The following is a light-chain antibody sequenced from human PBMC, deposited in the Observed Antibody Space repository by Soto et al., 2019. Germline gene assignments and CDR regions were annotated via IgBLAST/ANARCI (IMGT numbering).Light chain of an antibody. V-gene: IGKV3D-20*01. CDR3: QQYSSSPYT. Sequence: EIVLTQSPATLSLSPGERATLSCGASQGVSSSYLAWYQQKPGLAPRLLMYDASSRATGIPDRFSGSGSGTDFTLTISRLEPEDFAVYYCQQYSSSPYTFGQGTKLEIK. CDR2: DAS. CDR1: QGVSSSY. J-gene: IGKJ2*01.